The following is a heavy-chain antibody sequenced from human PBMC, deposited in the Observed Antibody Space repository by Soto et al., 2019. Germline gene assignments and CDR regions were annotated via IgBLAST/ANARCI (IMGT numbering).Heavy chain of an antibody. CDR3: AKVVISGNWNSRDHGADAFDI. CDR2: ISGSGGST. V-gene: IGHV3-23*01. CDR1: GFTFSSYA. Sequence: GGSLRLSCAASGFTFSSYAMSWVRQAPGKGLEWVSAISGSGGSTYYADSVKGRFTISRDNSKNTLYLQMNSLRAEDTAVYYCAKVVISGNWNSRDHGADAFDIWGQGTMVTVSS. D-gene: IGHD1-7*01. J-gene: IGHJ3*02.